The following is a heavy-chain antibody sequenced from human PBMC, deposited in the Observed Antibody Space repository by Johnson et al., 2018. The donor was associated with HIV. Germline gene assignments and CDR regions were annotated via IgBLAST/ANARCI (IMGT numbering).Heavy chain of an antibody. J-gene: IGHJ3*02. CDR2: ISYDGSKK. V-gene: IGHV3-30*18. Sequence: QVQLVESGGGVVQPGRSLRLSCAASGFTFRSYGMHWVRQAPGKGLEWVAVISYDGSKKYHADSVKGRFTISRDNSKNTLYLQMNTLRAEDPAVDYCVKVQDEWFRALGAFDIWGQGTMVTVS. CDR3: VKVQDEWFRALGAFDI. D-gene: IGHD3-10*01. CDR1: GFTFRSYG.